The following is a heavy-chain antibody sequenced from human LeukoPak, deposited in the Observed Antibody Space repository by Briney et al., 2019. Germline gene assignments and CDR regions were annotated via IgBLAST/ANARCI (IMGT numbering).Heavy chain of an antibody. J-gene: IGHJ4*02. CDR2: MNPNSGNT. Sequence: ASVKVSCKASGYTFTSYDINWVRQATGQGLEWMRWMNPNSGNTGYAQKFQGRVTMTRNISISTAYMELSSLRPEDTAVYYCARRSGYSGYDFDYWGQGTLVTVSS. D-gene: IGHD5-12*01. CDR1: GYTFTSYD. V-gene: IGHV1-8*01. CDR3: ARRSGYSGYDFDY.